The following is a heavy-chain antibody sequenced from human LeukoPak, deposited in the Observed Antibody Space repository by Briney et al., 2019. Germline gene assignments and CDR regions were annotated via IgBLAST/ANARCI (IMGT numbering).Heavy chain of an antibody. CDR1: GGSFSGYY. V-gene: IGHV4-34*01. J-gene: IGHJ4*02. CDR3: ARTGVTPGPFDY. CDR2: INHSGST. D-gene: IGHD3-10*01. Sequence: SETLSLTCAVYGGSFSGYYWSWIRQPPGKGLEWIGEINHSGSTNYNPSLKSRVTISVDTSKNQFSLKLSSVTAADTAVYYCARTGVTPGPFDYWGQGTLVTVSS.